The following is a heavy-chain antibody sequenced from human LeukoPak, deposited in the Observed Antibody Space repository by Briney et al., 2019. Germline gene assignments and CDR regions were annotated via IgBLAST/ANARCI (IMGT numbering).Heavy chain of an antibody. CDR1: GFTFSGFW. CDR2: INSDGSEG. CDR3: ARSSYSSSSSV. V-gene: IGHV3-7*03. J-gene: IGHJ3*01. Sequence: GGSLRLSCAVSGFTFSGFWMSWSRQAPGKGLEWVASINSDGSEGYYADVVKGRFTISRDNAKNSLYLQINSLRAEDTAEYYCARSSYSSSSSVWGQGTMVTVSS. D-gene: IGHD6-6*01.